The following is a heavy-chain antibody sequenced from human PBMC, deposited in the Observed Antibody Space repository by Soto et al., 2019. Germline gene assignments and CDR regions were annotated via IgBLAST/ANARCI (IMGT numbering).Heavy chain of an antibody. Sequence: ASVKVSCKASGYTFTSYDINWVRQATGQGLEWMGWMNPNSGNTGYAQKFQGRVTMTRNTSISTAYMELSSLRSEDTAVYYCARCKGQYCSGGSCYPYNWFDPWGQGTLVTVSS. V-gene: IGHV1-8*01. CDR2: MNPNSGNT. CDR1: GYTFTSYD. CDR3: ARCKGQYCSGGSCYPYNWFDP. J-gene: IGHJ5*02. D-gene: IGHD2-15*01.